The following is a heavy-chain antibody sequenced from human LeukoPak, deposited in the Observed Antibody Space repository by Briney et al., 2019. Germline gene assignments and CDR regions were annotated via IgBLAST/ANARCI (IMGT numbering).Heavy chain of an antibody. CDR3: VRVKSGSISDS. CDR1: GGSISSSNYY. D-gene: IGHD1-26*01. CDR2: ISYSGST. V-gene: IGHV4-39*07. J-gene: IGHJ4*02. Sequence: PSETLSLTCTVSGGSISSSNYYWGWIRQPPGGGREWIASISYSGSTYYNPSVKSRVAISRDTSKNQFSLSLNSVTAADTAVYYCVRVKSGSISDSWGQGTLVTVSS.